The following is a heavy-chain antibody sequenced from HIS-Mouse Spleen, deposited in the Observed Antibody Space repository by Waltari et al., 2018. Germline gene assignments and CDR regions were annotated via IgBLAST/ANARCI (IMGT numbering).Heavy chain of an antibody. CDR1: GFPFRSYG. J-gene: IGHJ4*02. Sequence: QVQLVESGGGVVQPGRSLRLSCAASGFPFRSYGMHWVRQAPGKGLEWVAVISYDESNKYYADSVKGRFTTSRDNSKNTLYLQMNSLRAEDTAVYYCAKDKHHAFDYWGQGTLVTVSS. V-gene: IGHV3-30*18. CDR3: AKDKHHAFDY. CDR2: ISYDESNK.